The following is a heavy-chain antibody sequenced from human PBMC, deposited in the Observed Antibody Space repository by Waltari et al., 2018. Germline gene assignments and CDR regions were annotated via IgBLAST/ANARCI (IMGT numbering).Heavy chain of an antibody. Sequence: QVQVVESGGGVVQPGGSLRLSCATSGFTFSTYGRHWVRQDPGKVLEWVAFIRYDGSKKYYADSVKGRFTISRDNSKNTMYVQMNSLRADDTAVYYCARGRSNSQGDAFDIWGQGTMVTVSS. CDR1: GFTFSTYG. CDR2: IRYDGSKK. D-gene: IGHD1-26*01. J-gene: IGHJ3*02. V-gene: IGHV3-30*02. CDR3: ARGRSNSQGDAFDI.